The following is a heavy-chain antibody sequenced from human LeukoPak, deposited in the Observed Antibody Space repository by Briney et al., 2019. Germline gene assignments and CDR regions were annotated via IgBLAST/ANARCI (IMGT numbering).Heavy chain of an antibody. CDR3: ARDTHYGDFNWFDP. CDR1: GGSISSYY. CDR2: IYTSGST. Sequence: SETLSLTCTVSGGSISSYYWSWIRQPAGKGLEWIGRIYTSGSTNYNPSLKSRVTMSVDTSKNQFSLKLSSVTAADTAVYYCARDTHYGDFNWFDPWGQGTLVTVSS. J-gene: IGHJ5*02. V-gene: IGHV4-4*07. D-gene: IGHD4-17*01.